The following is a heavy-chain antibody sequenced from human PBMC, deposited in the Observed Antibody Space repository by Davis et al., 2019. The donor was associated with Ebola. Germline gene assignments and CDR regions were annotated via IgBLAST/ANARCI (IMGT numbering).Heavy chain of an antibody. CDR1: GYTFTGYY. D-gene: IGHD5-12*01. CDR3: ARGASGYDTYYYGMDV. V-gene: IGHV1-2*04. J-gene: IGHJ6*02. CDR2: INPNSGGT. Sequence: AASVKVSCKASGYTFTGYYMHWVRQAPGQGLEWMGWINPNSGGTNYAQKFQGWVTMTRDTYISTAYMELSRLRSDDTAVYYCARGASGYDTYYYGMDVWGQGTTVTVSS.